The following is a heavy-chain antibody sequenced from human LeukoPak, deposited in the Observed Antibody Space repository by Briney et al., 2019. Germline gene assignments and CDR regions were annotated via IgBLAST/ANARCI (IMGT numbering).Heavy chain of an antibody. CDR2: INTDESST. CDR3: ARAASSTRVTYMDV. J-gene: IGHJ6*03. CDR1: GFPFSGCW. V-gene: IGHV3-74*01. D-gene: IGHD2-21*02. Sequence: PGGSLRLSCAASGFPFSGCWMHWVGQAPGKLLVWVSSINTDESSTDYADSLRGRFTISRDNAKNTLYLQMNSLRAEDTAVYYCARAASSTRVTYMDVWGKGTTVTVSS.